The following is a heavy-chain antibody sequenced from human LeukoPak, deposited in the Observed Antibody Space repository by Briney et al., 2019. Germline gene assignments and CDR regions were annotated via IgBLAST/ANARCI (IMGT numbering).Heavy chain of an antibody. Sequence: SETLSLTCTVSGGSISSYYWSWIRQPPGKGLEWIGYIYYSGSTNYNPSLKSRVTISVDTSKNQFSLKLSSVTAADTAVYYCARGYSSSWYAPGNWFDPWGQGTLVTVSS. CDR2: IYYSGST. J-gene: IGHJ5*02. V-gene: IGHV4-59*12. CDR1: GGSISSYY. CDR3: ARGYSSSWYAPGNWFDP. D-gene: IGHD6-13*01.